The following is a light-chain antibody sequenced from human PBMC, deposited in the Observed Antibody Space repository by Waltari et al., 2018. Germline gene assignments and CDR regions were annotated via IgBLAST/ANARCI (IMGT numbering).Light chain of an antibody. CDR3: CSYAASSTLVL. CDR1: YTL. CDR2: QDS. Sequence: QSTLTQPASVSGSPGQSITISGTGLYTLVSWYQQHPGKAPKLMIYQDSARPSGVSNRFSGSKSANTAYLTISGLQAEDEADYYCCSYAASSTLVLFGGGTKLTVL. J-gene: IGLJ2*01. V-gene: IGLV2-23*02.